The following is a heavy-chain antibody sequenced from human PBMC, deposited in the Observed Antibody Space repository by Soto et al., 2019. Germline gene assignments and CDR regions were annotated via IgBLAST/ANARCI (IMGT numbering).Heavy chain of an antibody. CDR3: ARVDYYGSGSYYPLFDY. J-gene: IGHJ4*02. V-gene: IGHV3-33*01. CDR1: GFTFSSYG. CDR2: IWYDGSNK. D-gene: IGHD3-10*01. Sequence: GGSLRLSCAASGFTFSSYGMHWVRQAPGKGLEWVAVIWYDGSNKYYADSVKGRFTISRDNSKNTLYLQMNSLRAEDTAVYYCARVDYYGSGSYYPLFDYWGQGTLVTVSS.